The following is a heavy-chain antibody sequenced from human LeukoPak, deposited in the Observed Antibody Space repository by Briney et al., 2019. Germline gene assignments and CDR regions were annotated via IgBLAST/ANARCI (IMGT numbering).Heavy chain of an antibody. D-gene: IGHD3-3*01. CDR1: GFTFSSYS. CDR3: ARAPTITILNYYYGMDV. CDR2: ISSSGSYI. J-gene: IGHJ6*02. V-gene: IGHV3-21*01. Sequence: GGSLRLSCAAFGFTFSSYSMNWVRQAPGKGLEWVSSISSSGSYIYYAASVKGRFTISRDNAKNSLYLQMNSLRAEDTAVYYCARAPTITILNYYYGMDVWGQGTTVTVS.